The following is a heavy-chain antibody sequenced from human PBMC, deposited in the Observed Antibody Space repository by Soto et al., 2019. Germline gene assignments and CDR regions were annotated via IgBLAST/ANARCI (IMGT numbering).Heavy chain of an antibody. CDR2: ISSMSSTI. V-gene: IGHV3-48*02. CDR1: GFIFNDYS. J-gene: IGHJ4*02. D-gene: IGHD2-21*02. Sequence: GGSLRLSCEASGFIFNDYSMNWVRQAPGKGLEWISYISSMSSTILHAESVKGRFTTSRDNAKNSLYRYMNRLRDEDTGVYYCVRDRVPASGLSAYWGQGTLVTVSS. CDR3: VRDRVPASGLSAY.